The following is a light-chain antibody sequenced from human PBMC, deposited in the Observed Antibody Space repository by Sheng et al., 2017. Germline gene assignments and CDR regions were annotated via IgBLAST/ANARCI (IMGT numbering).Light chain of an antibody. J-gene: IGLJ3*02. CDR1: SSDVGGYSY. CDR2: EVS. V-gene: IGLV2-14*01. Sequence: QSALTQPASVSGSPGQSITISCTGTSSDVGGYSYVSWYQQHPGKAPKLMIYEVSNRPSGVSNRFSGSKSGNTASLTISGLQAEDEADYYCSSYTNSITXRVFGGGTKLTV. CDR3: SSYTNSITXRV.